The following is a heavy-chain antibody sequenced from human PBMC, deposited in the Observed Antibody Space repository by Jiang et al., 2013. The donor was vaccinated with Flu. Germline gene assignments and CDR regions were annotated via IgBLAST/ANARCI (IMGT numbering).Heavy chain of an antibody. V-gene: IGHV1-8*01. CDR2: MNPNSGNT. Sequence: SVKVSCKASGYTFTSYDINWVRQATGQGLEWMGWMNPNSGNTGYAQKFQGRVTMTRNTSISTAYMELSSLRSEDTAVYYCARAVVVAATFAPWGQGTLVTVSS. D-gene: IGHD2-15*01. J-gene: IGHJ5*02. CDR3: ARAVVVAATFAP. CDR1: GYTFTSYD.